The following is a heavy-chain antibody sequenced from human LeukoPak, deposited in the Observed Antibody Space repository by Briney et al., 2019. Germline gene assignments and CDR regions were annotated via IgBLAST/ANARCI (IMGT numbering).Heavy chain of an antibody. CDR2: INHSGST. Sequence: SETLSLTCAVYGGSFSGYYWSWIRQPPGKGLEWIGEINHSGSTTYNPSLKSRVTMSVDTSKNQFSLKLSSVTAADTAVYYCARDKSGIAAAGGYYYYYYMDVWGQGTMVTVSS. D-gene: IGHD6-13*01. CDR1: GGSFSGYY. CDR3: ARDKSGIAAAGGYYYYYYMDV. V-gene: IGHV4-34*01. J-gene: IGHJ6*03.